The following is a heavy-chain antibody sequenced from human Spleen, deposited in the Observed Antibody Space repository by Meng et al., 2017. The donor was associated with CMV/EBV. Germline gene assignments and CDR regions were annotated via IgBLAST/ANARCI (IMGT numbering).Heavy chain of an antibody. CDR2: INHSGST. D-gene: IGHD2-2*01. CDR1: GGSFSGYY. J-gene: IGHJ6*02. CDR3: ARVSAYCSSTSCYPYYYYYYGMDV. V-gene: IGHV4-34*01. Sequence: GSLRLSCAVYGGSFSGYYWSWIRQPPGKGLEWIGEINHSGSTNYNPSLKSRVTISVDTSKNQFSLKLSSVTAADTAVYYCARVSAYCSSTSCYPYYYYYYGMDVWGQGTTVTVSS.